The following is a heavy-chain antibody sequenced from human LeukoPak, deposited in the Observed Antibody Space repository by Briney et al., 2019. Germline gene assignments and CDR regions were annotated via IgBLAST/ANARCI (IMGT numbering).Heavy chain of an antibody. D-gene: IGHD3-10*01. J-gene: IGHJ4*02. Sequence: SETLSLTCTVSGYSISSGYYWGWIRQPPGKGLEWIGSIYHSGRTFYNPSLKSRVTISVDTSKNQFSLKLTSVTAADTAVYYCARLSEMLRGPEVIYYFEHWGQGTLVTVSS. CDR2: IYHSGRT. CDR3: ARLSEMLRGPEVIYYFEH. CDR1: GYSISSGYY. V-gene: IGHV4-38-2*02.